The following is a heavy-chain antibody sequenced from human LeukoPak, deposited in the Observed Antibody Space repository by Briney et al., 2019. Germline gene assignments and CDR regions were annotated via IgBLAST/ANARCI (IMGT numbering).Heavy chain of an antibody. Sequence: SVKVSCKASGGTFSSYAISWVRQAPGQGLEWMGGIIPIFGTAYYAQKFQGRVTITADESTSTAYMELSSLRSEDTAVYYCARLYCGGDCYSGGGCFDYWGQGTLVTVSS. V-gene: IGHV1-69*13. D-gene: IGHD2-21*01. CDR2: IIPIFGTA. CDR1: GGTFSSYA. CDR3: ARLYCGGDCYSGGGCFDY. J-gene: IGHJ4*02.